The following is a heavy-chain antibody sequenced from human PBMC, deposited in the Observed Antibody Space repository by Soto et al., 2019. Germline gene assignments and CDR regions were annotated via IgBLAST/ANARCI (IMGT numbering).Heavy chain of an antibody. D-gene: IGHD3-10*01. CDR2: INWNGGST. J-gene: IGHJ6*03. V-gene: IGHV3-20*01. CDR3: VRDNYGSGSYYYYYYMDV. Sequence: GGSLRLSCAASGFTFDDYGMSWVRQAPGKGLEWVSGINWNGGSTGYADSVKGRFTISRDNAKNSLYLQMNSLRAEDTALYHCVRDNYGSGSYYYYYYMDVWGKGTTVTVSS. CDR1: GFTFDDYG.